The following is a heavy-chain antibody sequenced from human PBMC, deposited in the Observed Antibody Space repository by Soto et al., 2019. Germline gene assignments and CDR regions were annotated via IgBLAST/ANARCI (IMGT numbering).Heavy chain of an antibody. CDR2: IKSKADGGTT. D-gene: IGHD3-3*01. CDR1: GFIFSNAW. Sequence: GSLRLSFAASGFIFSNAWMSWVHQAPGKGLEWVGRIKSKADGGTTNYAAPVKGRFNISRDGSKNTLYLQMNGLKTEDTAVYYCTTGWSSKDYWGQGTLVTVSS. J-gene: IGHJ4*02. CDR3: TTGWSSKDY. V-gene: IGHV3-15*01.